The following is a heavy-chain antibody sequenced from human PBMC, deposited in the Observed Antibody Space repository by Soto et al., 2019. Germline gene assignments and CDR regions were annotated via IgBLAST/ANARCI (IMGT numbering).Heavy chain of an antibody. Sequence: QVQLVESGGGLVKPGGSLRLSCAASGFTFSDYYMSWIRQAPGEGLEWVSYISSSGGTIYYADSVKGRFTISRDNAKNSLNLQMNSLRAEDTAVYYCARDQGSGVPAAILKWGQGTLVTVSS. J-gene: IGHJ4*02. CDR2: ISSSGGTI. V-gene: IGHV3-11*01. CDR3: ARDQGSGVPAAILK. D-gene: IGHD2-2*02. CDR1: GFTFSDYY.